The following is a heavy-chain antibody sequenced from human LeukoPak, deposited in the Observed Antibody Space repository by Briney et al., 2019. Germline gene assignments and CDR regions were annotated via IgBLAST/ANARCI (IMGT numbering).Heavy chain of an antibody. D-gene: IGHD6-13*01. J-gene: IGHJ5*02. CDR2: ISGSGGGT. Sequence: PGGSLRLSCAASGFTFSSYAMIWVRQAPGKGLEWVSGISGSGGGTYYADSVKGRFTITRDNSKNTLYLQLNSLRVEDTAVYYCAKGGYSSSWYAGNWFDPWGQGTLVTVSS. CDR1: GFTFSSYA. V-gene: IGHV3-23*01. CDR3: AKGGYSSSWYAGNWFDP.